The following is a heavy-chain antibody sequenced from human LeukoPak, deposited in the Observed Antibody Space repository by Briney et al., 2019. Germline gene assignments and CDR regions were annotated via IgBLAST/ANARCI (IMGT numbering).Heavy chain of an antibody. J-gene: IGHJ4*02. V-gene: IGHV1-46*03. CDR2: INPSGGST. D-gene: IGHD3-9*01. Sequence: GASVKVSCKASGYTFTSYYMHWVRQAPGQGLEWMGIINPSGGSTSYAQKFQGRVTMTRDTSTSTVYMELSSLRSEDTAVYYCARAQYYDILTGYYLFDYWGQGTLVTVSP. CDR3: ARAQYYDILTGYYLFDY. CDR1: GYTFTSYY.